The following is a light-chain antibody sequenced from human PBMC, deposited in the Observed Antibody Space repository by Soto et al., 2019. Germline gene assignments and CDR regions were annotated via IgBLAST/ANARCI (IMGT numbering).Light chain of an antibody. V-gene: IGKV3D-11*03. CDR3: QQHSSSPPT. CDR2: DAS. Sequence: ELVLTQSHATLSLSPRARATPSCSTKRVSNSLLAWYQQKPGQPPRLLIYDASTRATATPARFSGSGSGTDFTLTISSLEPEDFAVYYCQQHSSSPPTFGGGTKVDIK. J-gene: IGKJ4*01. CDR1: RVSNSL.